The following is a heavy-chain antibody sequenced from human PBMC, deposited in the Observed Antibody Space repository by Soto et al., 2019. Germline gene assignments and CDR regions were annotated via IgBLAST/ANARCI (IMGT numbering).Heavy chain of an antibody. Sequence: GESLKISCKGSGYSFTSYWISWVRQMPGKGLEWMGRIDPSDSYTNYSPSFQGHVTISADKSISTAYPQWSSLKASDTAMYYCARQGSSSWYGFYYYGMDVWGQGTTVTVSS. CDR3: ARQGSSSWYGFYYYGMDV. CDR2: IDPSDSYT. V-gene: IGHV5-10-1*01. J-gene: IGHJ6*02. CDR1: GYSFTSYW. D-gene: IGHD6-13*01.